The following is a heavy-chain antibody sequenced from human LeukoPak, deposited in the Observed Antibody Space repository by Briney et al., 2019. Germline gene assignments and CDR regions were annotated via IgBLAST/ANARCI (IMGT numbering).Heavy chain of an antibody. CDR3: ARSAAYYDILTGYYDWFDP. CDR1: GFTFSSYA. J-gene: IGHJ5*02. Sequence: GGSLRLSCAASGFTFSSYAMNWVRQAPGKGLEWVSSISSSSSYIYYADSVKGRFTISRDNAKNSLYLQMNSLRAEDTAVYYCARSAAYYDILTGYYDWFDPWGQGTLVTVSS. V-gene: IGHV3-21*01. CDR2: ISSSSSYI. D-gene: IGHD3-9*01.